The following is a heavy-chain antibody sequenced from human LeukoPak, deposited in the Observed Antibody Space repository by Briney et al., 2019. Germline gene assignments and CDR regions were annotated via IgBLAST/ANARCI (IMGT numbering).Heavy chain of an antibody. V-gene: IGHV3-53*01. J-gene: IGHJ3*02. CDR3: ARPWDAFDI. Sequence: GGSLRLSCAASGFNVISNYMNWVRQAPGKGLEWVSVIYSDDTTYYADSVKGRFTISRGNSRNTLYLQMNSLRPEDTAVYYCARPWDAFDIWGQGTMVTVSS. CDR1: GFNVISNY. CDR2: IYSDDTT.